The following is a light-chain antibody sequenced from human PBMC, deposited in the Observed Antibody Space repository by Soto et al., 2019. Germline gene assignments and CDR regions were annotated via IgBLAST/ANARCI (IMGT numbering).Light chain of an antibody. CDR3: CSYAGSYSYV. Sequence: QSALTQPRSVSGSPGQSVTISCTGTTSDVGGYNYVSWYQQHPSKAPKLKIYDVTKRPSGVPDRFSGSKSGNTASLTISGLQAEDEADYYCCSYAGSYSYVFGIGTKVTVL. CDR2: DVT. J-gene: IGLJ1*01. V-gene: IGLV2-11*01. CDR1: TSDVGGYNY.